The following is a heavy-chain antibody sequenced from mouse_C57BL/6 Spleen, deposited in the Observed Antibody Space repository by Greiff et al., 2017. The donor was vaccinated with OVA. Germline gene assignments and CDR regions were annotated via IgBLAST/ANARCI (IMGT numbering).Heavy chain of an antibody. CDR3: ASYAYGSSYLYWYFDV. D-gene: IGHD1-1*01. Sequence: EVQLQQPGPELVKPGASVKMSCKASGYTFTDYNMHWVKQSHGQSLEWIGNINPNNGGTSYNQKFKGKATLTVNKSSSTAYMELRSLTSVDSAVYYCASYAYGSSYLYWYFDVWGTGTTVTVSS. V-gene: IGHV1-22*01. J-gene: IGHJ1*03. CDR2: INPNNGGT. CDR1: GYTFTDYN.